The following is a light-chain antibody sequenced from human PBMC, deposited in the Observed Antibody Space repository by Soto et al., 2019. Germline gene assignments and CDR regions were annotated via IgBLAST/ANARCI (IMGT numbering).Light chain of an antibody. CDR3: QQYGSSPSIT. J-gene: IGKJ5*01. V-gene: IGKV3-20*01. CDR2: GAS. Sequence: EFVLTQSPGTLSLSPGERATLSCGASQSVGSSYLAWYQQKPGQAPRLLIYGASKRATGTPDRFSGSGSGTDFTLTISSLEPEDFAVYYCQQYGSSPSITFGQGTRLEIK. CDR1: QSVGSSY.